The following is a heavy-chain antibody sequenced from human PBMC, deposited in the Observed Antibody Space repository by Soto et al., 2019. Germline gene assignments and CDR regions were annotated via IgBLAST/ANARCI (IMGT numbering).Heavy chain of an antibody. Sequence: GGSLRLSCAASGFTFSNAWMNWVRQAPGKGLEWVGRIKSKTDGGTTDYAAPVKGRFTISRDDSKNTLYLQMNSLKTEDTAVYYCTTPYYDILTGYYPPYYYYYGMDVWGQGTTVTVSS. CDR2: IKSKTDGGTT. J-gene: IGHJ6*02. CDR1: GFTFSNAW. V-gene: IGHV3-15*07. CDR3: TTPYYDILTGYYPPYYYYYGMDV. D-gene: IGHD3-9*01.